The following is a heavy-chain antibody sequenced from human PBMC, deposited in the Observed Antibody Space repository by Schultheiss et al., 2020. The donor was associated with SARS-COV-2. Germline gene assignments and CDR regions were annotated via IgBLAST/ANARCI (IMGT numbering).Heavy chain of an antibody. Sequence: SQTLSLTCTVSGVSVSTYCWNWIRRPPGKGLEWIGFIHDSGSTNYNSSLKSRVTISVDTSKNQFSLKLSSVTAADTAVYYCARDQGLYYYGSGSYLREDYYGMDVWGQGTTVTVSS. CDR3: ARDQGLYYYGSGSYLREDYYGMDV. CDR1: GVSVSTYC. J-gene: IGHJ6*02. CDR2: IHDSGST. V-gene: IGHV4-59*02. D-gene: IGHD3-10*01.